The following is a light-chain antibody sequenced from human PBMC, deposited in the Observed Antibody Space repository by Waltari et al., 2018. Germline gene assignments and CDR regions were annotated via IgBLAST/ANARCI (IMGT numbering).Light chain of an antibody. J-gene: IGKJ2*01. CDR1: QTVRSY. Sequence: VLAPSPATQSLSPPERATLSCRASQTVRSYLAWYQQKPGQAPRLLIFDASSRAPGIPAKFSGSGSGTDFTLTVSKLEPEDFAVYYCQQRSNWPYTFGQGTRVEIK. CDR3: QQRSNWPYT. CDR2: DAS. V-gene: IGKV3-11*01.